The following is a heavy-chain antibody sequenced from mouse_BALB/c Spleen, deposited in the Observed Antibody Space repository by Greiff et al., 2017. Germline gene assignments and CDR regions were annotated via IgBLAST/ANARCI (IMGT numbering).Heavy chain of an antibody. V-gene: IGHV5-6*01. D-gene: IGHD1-1*01. J-gene: IGHJ3*01. Sequence: EVQVVESGGDLVKPGGSLKLSCAASGFTFSSYGMSWVRQTPDKRLEWVATISSGGSYTYYPDSVKGRFTISRDNAKNTLYLQMSSLKSEDTAMYYCARRRGYYGSSPPWFAYWGQGTLVTVSA. CDR1: GFTFSSYG. CDR3: ARRRGYYGSSPPWFAY. CDR2: ISSGGSYT.